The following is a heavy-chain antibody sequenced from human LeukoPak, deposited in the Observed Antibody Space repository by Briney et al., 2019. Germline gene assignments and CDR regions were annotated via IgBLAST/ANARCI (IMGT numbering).Heavy chain of an antibody. D-gene: IGHD1-1*01. CDR1: GGSISSYY. CDR3: ARASHWNQLHYFDY. Sequence: SETLSLTCTVSGGSISSYYWSWIRQPAGKGLEWIGRIYTSGSTNYNPSLKSRVTMSVDTSKNQFSLKLSSVTAADTAVYYCARASHWNQLHYFDYWGQGTLVTVSS. V-gene: IGHV4-4*07. CDR2: IYTSGST. J-gene: IGHJ4*02.